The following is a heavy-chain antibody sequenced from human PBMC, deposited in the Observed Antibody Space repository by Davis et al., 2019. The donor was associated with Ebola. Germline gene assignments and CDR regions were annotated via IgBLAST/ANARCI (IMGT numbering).Heavy chain of an antibody. D-gene: IGHD2-21*02. Sequence: ASVQVSCKASGYTFTGYYMHWVRQAPGQGLEWMGWINPNSGGTNYAQKFQGWVTMTRDTSISTAYMELSRLRSDDTAVYYCARDMVVTHYGMDVWGQGTTVTVS. CDR1: GYTFTGYY. V-gene: IGHV1-2*04. J-gene: IGHJ6*02. CDR3: ARDMVVTHYGMDV. CDR2: INPNSGGT.